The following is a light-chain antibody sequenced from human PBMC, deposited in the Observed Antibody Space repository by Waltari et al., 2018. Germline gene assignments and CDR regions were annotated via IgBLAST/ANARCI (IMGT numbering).Light chain of an antibody. CDR1: PSTVGKNG. V-gene: IGLV1-51*02. J-gene: IGLJ3*02. Sequence: QSVLTQPPSVSAFPGHKVTIPCSGGPSTVGKNGVYWYRQFPGSVPEVLIFEATWRPSGPPARFSASKSGTTATLDITGLQPGDEAEYYCGTWKISMAIWLFGGGT. CDR3: GTWKISMAIWL. CDR2: EAT.